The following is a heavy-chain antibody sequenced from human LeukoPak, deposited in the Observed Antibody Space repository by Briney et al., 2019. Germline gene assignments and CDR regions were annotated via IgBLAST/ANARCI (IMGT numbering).Heavy chain of an antibody. CDR1: GYTFTSYD. CDR2: MNPNSGNT. J-gene: IGHJ6*03. D-gene: IGHD4-17*01. Sequence: ASVKLSCKASGYTFTSYDINWVRQATGQGLAGMEWMNPNSGNTGYAQKFQGRVTMTRNTTISTAYMELSSLRAEDTAVYYCARGAVTTTIYYYYMYIWGKGTTVTISS. CDR3: ARGAVTTTIYYYYMYI. V-gene: IGHV1-8*01.